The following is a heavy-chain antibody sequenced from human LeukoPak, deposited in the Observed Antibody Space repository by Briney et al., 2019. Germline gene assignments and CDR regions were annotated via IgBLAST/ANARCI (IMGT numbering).Heavy chain of an antibody. D-gene: IGHD2-2*01. Sequence: ASVKLSCKASGYTFTGYCMHWVRQAPGQGLEWMGWINPNSGGTNYAQKFQGRVTMTRDTSISTAYMELSRLRSDDTAVYYCARGVGCSSTSCYGPYDPWGQGTLVTVSS. CDR1: GYTFTGYC. CDR3: ARGVGCSSTSCYGPYDP. J-gene: IGHJ5*02. V-gene: IGHV1-2*02. CDR2: INPNSGGT.